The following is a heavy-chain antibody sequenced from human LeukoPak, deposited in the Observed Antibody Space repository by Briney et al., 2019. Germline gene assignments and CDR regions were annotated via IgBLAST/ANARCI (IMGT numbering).Heavy chain of an antibody. Sequence: SETLSLTCTVSGGSISSYYWGWIRQPPGKGLEWVGSIYYSGSTYYNPSLKSRVTISVDTSKNQFSLKLSSVTAADTAVYYCARRDGATGYFDYWGQGTLVTVSS. CDR2: IYYSGST. V-gene: IGHV4-39*01. D-gene: IGHD1-26*01. CDR3: ARRDGATGYFDY. J-gene: IGHJ4*02. CDR1: GGSISSYY.